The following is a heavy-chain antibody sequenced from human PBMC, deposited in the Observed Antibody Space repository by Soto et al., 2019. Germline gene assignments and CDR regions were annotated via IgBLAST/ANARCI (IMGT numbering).Heavy chain of an antibody. J-gene: IGHJ4*02. D-gene: IGHD5-12*01. V-gene: IGHV1-3*01. CDR2: INAGNGNT. CDR1: GYTFTSYA. CDR3: ARAGSGYSFDY. Sequence: ASVKVSCKASGYTFTSYAMHWVRQAPGQRLEWMGWINAGNGNTKYSQKLQGRVTMTTDTSASTAYMDLRSLRSDDTAVYYCARAGSGYSFDYWGQGTLVTVSS.